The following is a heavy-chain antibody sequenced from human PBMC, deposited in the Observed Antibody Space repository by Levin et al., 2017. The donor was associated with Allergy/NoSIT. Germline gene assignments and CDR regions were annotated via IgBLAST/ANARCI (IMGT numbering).Heavy chain of an antibody. CDR2: IYYSGST. V-gene: IGHV4-39*02. Sequence: SETLSLTCTVSGGSISSSSYYWGWIRQPPGTGLEWIGSIYYSGSTYYNPSLKSRVTISVDTSKNQFSLKLSSVTAADTAVYYCARDAVIEYSSATYMDVWGKGTTVTVSS. CDR3: ARDAVIEYSSATYMDV. CDR1: GGSISSSSYY. J-gene: IGHJ6*03. D-gene: IGHD6-6*01.